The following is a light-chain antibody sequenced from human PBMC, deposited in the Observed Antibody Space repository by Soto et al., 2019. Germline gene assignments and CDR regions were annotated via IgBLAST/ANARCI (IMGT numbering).Light chain of an antibody. CDR2: KAS. CDR1: QSISSW. V-gene: IGKV1-5*03. Sequence: DIPMTQSPSTLSASVGDRVTITCRASQSISSWLAWYQQKPGKAPKLLIYKASSLESGVPSRFSGSGSGTEFTLTISSLQPDDFATYYCQQYNSYSPLVTFGPGTKVDIK. CDR3: QQYNSYSPLVT. J-gene: IGKJ3*01.